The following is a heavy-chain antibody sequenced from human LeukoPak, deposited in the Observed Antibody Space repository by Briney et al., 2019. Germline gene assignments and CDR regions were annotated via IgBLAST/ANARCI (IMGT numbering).Heavy chain of an antibody. CDR2: ISYDGSNK. V-gene: IGHV3-30-3*01. CDR1: GFTFSNYA. D-gene: IGHD4-11*01. CDR3: ARDGPPYTNYQGSSNDY. J-gene: IGHJ4*02. Sequence: PGGSLRLSCAASGFTFSNYAMHWVRQAPGKGLEWVAIISYDGSNKYYADSVKGRFTISKDNSKNTLYLQMNSLRAEDTAVYYCARDGPPYTNYQGSSNDYWGQGTLVIVSS.